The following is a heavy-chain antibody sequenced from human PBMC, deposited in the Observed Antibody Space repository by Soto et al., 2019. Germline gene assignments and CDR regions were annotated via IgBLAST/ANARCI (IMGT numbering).Heavy chain of an antibody. Sequence: SSETLSLTCTVSGGSISSGGYYWSWIRQHPGKGLEWIGYIYYSGSTYYNPSLKSRVTISVDTSKNQFSLKLSSVTAADTAVYYCARVTAAAATYWGQGTLVNVSS. CDR1: GGSISSGGYY. CDR2: IYYSGST. V-gene: IGHV4-31*03. D-gene: IGHD6-13*01. J-gene: IGHJ4*02. CDR3: ARVTAAAATY.